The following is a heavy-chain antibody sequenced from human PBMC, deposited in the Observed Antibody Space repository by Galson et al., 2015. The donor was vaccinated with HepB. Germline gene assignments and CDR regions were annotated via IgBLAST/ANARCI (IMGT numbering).Heavy chain of an antibody. CDR3: ARLSIHAVTTVGGFDP. CDR1: GFTFSRFS. Sequence: SLRLSCAASGFTFSRFSMNWVRQAPGKGLEWVSYISSSRSTIYYEDSVKGRFTISRDNAKNSLYLQMNSLRAEDTAVYYCARLSIHAVTTVGGFDPWGQGTLVTVSS. V-gene: IGHV3-48*01. J-gene: IGHJ5*02. D-gene: IGHD4-11*01. CDR2: ISSSRSTI.